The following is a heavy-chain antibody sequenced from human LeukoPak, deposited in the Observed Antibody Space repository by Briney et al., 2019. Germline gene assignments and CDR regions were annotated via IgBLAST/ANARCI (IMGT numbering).Heavy chain of an antibody. J-gene: IGHJ3*02. V-gene: IGHV5-51*01. CDR3: ARRGGHYGDYVDI. CDR1: GYSFTSYW. D-gene: IGHD4-17*01. CDR2: IYPGDSET. Sequence: GESLKISCQASGYSFTSYWTGWVRQMPGRGLEWMGIIYPGDSETRYSPSFQGQVTISVDRSISTAYLQWSSLKASDSAMYYCARRGGHYGDYVDIWGQGTMVTVSS.